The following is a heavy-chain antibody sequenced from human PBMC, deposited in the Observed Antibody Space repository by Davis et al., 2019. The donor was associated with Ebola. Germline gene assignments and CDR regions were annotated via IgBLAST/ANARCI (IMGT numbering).Heavy chain of an antibody. Sequence: ASVKVSCKASGYTFTTYAMHWVRQAPGQTLEWMGCISVGNGDTKYSRKFQDRVTITRDTSASTAYMELSSLRSEDTAVYYCARGLGVDGYHPIDYWGQGTLVTVSS. J-gene: IGHJ4*02. D-gene: IGHD5-24*01. CDR2: ISVGNGDT. CDR1: GYTFTTYA. CDR3: ARGLGVDGYHPIDY. V-gene: IGHV1-3*01.